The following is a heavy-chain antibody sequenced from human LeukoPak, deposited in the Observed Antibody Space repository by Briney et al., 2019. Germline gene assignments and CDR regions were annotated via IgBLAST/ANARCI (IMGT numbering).Heavy chain of an antibody. V-gene: IGHV3-15*01. CDR3: ATLLRGY. D-gene: IGHD3-10*01. Sequence: GGSLRLSCAASGFTFSDAWMYWVRQAPGKGLEWVCHIKSKTDGGTTDYAAPVKGRFTISRDDSKNTLSLQMNSLKTEDTAVYYCATLLRGYWGQGTLVTVSS. CDR1: GFTFSDAW. CDR2: IKSKTDGGTT. J-gene: IGHJ4*02.